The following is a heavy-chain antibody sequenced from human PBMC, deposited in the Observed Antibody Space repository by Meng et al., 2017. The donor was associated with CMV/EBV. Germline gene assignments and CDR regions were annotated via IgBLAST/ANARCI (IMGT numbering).Heavy chain of an antibody. V-gene: IGHV3-11*01. Sequence: GESLKISCAASGFTFSDYYMSWIRQAPGKGLKWVSYISSSGSTIYYADSVKGRFTISRDNAKNSLYLQMNSLRAEDTAVYYCARRDDYSNYVLFYWGQGTLVTVSS. CDR1: GFTFSDYY. CDR3: ARRDDYSNYVLFY. D-gene: IGHD4-11*01. CDR2: ISSSGSTI. J-gene: IGHJ4*02.